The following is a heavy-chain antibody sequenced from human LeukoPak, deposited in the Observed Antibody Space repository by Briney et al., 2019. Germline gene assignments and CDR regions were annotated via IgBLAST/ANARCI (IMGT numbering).Heavy chain of an antibody. J-gene: IGHJ4*02. CDR1: GFTFSSYA. CDR2: ISYDGSNK. CDR3: AREQGNILWFGELLSSQNYYLDY. V-gene: IGHV3-30-3*01. Sequence: GRSLRLPCAASGFTFSSYAMHWVRQAPGKGLEWVAVISYDGSNKYYADSVKGRFTISRDNSKNTLYLQMNSLRAEDTAVYYCAREQGNILWFGELLSSQNYYLDYWGQGTLVTVSS. D-gene: IGHD3-10*01.